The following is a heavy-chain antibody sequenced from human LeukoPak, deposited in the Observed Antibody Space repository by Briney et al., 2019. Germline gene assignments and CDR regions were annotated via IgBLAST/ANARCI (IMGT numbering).Heavy chain of an antibody. D-gene: IGHD6-13*01. CDR3: ARGMSSSWPGRLDY. CDR1: GGSISSYY. V-gene: IGHV4-59*01. CDR2: ISYSGTT. J-gene: IGHJ4*02. Sequence: PSETLSLTCTVSGGSISSYYWSWIRQPAGKGLEWIGFISYSGTTNYNPSLKSRLTISVDTSKSQFSLKLSSVTAADTAVYYCARGMSSSWPGRLDYWGQGTLVTVSS.